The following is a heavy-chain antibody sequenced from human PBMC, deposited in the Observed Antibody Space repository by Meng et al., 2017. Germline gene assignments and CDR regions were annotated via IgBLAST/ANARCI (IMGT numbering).Heavy chain of an antibody. CDR1: GYTCNNYA. D-gene: IGHD3-3*01. CDR2: INSGNGDT. CDR3: ATTLNYDFWSGFYY. Sequence: QVQLVQSGAEVKAPLEASVKMSGKAAGYTCNNYAMHWLRQAPGQRLEWMGWINSGNGDTKFSQKFQGVVTIARDTSASTAYMELRSLRFEDTAVYYCATTLNYDFWSGFYYWGQGTLVTVSS. V-gene: IGHV1-3*01. J-gene: IGHJ4*02.